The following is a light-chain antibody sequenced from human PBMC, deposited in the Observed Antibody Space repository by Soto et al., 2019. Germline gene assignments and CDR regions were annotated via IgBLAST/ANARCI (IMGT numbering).Light chain of an antibody. V-gene: IGLV2-8*01. Sequence: QSALTQPPSASGSPGQSVTISCTGTSSDVGSYNYVSWYQQHPGKAPKLILYGVSKRPSGVPDRFSGSKSGFTASLTVSGLQADDEADYYCSSYVGSNNFVFGGGTKVTVL. CDR1: SSDVGSYNY. CDR3: SSYVGSNNFV. CDR2: GVS. J-gene: IGLJ2*01.